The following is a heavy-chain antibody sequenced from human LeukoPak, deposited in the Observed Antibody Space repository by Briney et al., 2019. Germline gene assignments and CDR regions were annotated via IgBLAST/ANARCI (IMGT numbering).Heavy chain of an antibody. CDR2: INPDAGDT. Sequence: SVKVSCKASGYSFTDYFLYWVRQAPGQGLEWMGRINPDAGDTNYAQTFQGRITMTRDTSISTAYMELSSLKSDDTAVYYCARLSTATRHWLAASDIWGQGTVVTVSS. J-gene: IGHJ3*02. CDR3: ARLSTATRHWLAASDI. D-gene: IGHD6-19*01. CDR1: GYSFTDYF. V-gene: IGHV1-2*06.